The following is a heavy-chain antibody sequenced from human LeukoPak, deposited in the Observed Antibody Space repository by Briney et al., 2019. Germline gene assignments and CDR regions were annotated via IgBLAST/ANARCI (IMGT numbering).Heavy chain of an antibody. Sequence: GGSLRLSCAASGFTFSSYSMNWVRQAPGKGLEWVSSISSSSSYIYYADSVKGRFTISRDNAKNSLYLQMNSLRAEDTAVYYCARDLSSGWFHDASDIWGQGTMVTVSS. V-gene: IGHV3-21*01. CDR1: GFTFSSYS. D-gene: IGHD6-19*01. CDR3: ARDLSSGWFHDASDI. J-gene: IGHJ3*02. CDR2: ISSSSSYI.